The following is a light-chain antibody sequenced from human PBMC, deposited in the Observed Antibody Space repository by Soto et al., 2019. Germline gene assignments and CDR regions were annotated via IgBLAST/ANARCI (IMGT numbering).Light chain of an antibody. CDR1: TSDVGSYHF. CDR3: SSYASSITL. V-gene: IGLV2-14*03. CDR2: DAT. Sequence: QSALTQPASVSGSPGQSITISCTGTTSDVGSYHFVSWYQQHPGKAPKLIIYDATNRPSGVSNRFSGSKSGNTASLTISGLQTQDEADYYCSSYASSITLFGGGTKVTVL. J-gene: IGLJ2*01.